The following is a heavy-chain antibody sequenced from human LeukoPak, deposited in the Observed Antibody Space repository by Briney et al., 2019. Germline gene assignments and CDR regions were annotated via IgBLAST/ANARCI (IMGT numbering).Heavy chain of an antibody. CDR2: IYYSGST. CDR3: ARHPLHYYDLWSGYYLDAFDI. V-gene: IGHV4-39*01. Sequence: SETLSLTCTVSGGSISSSSYYWGWIRQPPGKGLEWIGSIYYSGSTYYNPSLKSRVTISVDTSKNQFSLKLSSVTAADTAVYYCARHPLHYYDLWSGYYLDAFDIWGQGTMVTVSS. D-gene: IGHD3-3*01. J-gene: IGHJ3*02. CDR1: GGSISSSSYY.